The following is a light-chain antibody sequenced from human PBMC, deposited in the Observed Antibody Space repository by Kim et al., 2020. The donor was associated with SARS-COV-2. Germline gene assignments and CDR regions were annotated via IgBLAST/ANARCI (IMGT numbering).Light chain of an antibody. CDR2: QDS. Sequence: MSPRQTASITCSGDKLGDKYACWYQQTPGQAPVLVIYQDSKRPSGIPERISGSNSGNTAALTVSGTQAMDEADYYCQAWDSSTVVFGGGAQLTFL. J-gene: IGLJ2*01. V-gene: IGLV3-1*01. CDR3: QAWDSSTVV. CDR1: KLGDKY.